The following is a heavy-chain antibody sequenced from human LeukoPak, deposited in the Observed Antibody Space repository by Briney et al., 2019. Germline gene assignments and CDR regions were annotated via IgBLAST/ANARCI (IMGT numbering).Heavy chain of an antibody. CDR3: ARVLQNYYDSSGYYYLGCFDY. D-gene: IGHD3-22*01. Sequence: GGSLRLSCAASRFTFSNYGMHWVRQAPGKGLEWVAVTSYDGSKKYYGDSVKGRFTISRDNSKNTVYLQMNSLRAEDTAVYYCARVLQNYYDSSGYYYLGCFDYWGQGTLVTVSS. CDR1: RFTFSNYG. CDR2: TSYDGSKK. J-gene: IGHJ4*02. V-gene: IGHV3-30*03.